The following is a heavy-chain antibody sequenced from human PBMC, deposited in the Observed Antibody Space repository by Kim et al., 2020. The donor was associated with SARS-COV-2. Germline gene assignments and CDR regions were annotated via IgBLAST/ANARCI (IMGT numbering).Heavy chain of an antibody. V-gene: IGHV3-33*01. CDR3: AREDRVYLDY. J-gene: IGHJ4*02. CDR2: SNN. Sequence: SNNYYAASGKGRFTISRDNSKNTPYLQMNTLRAEDTAVYYCAREDRVYLDYWGQGTLVTVSS. D-gene: IGHD3-10*01.